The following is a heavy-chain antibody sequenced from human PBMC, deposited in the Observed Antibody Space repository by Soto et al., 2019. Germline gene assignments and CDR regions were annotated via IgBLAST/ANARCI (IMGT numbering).Heavy chain of an antibody. Sequence: SETLSLTCTVSGGSISSYYWSWIRQPPGKGLEWIGYIYYSGSTNYNPSLKSRVTISVDTSKNQFSLKLSSVTAADTAVYYCARDRGMRDYGEHAAFDIWGQGTMVTVSS. V-gene: IGHV4-59*01. CDR2: IYYSGST. J-gene: IGHJ3*02. CDR1: GGSISSYY. CDR3: ARDRGMRDYGEHAAFDI. D-gene: IGHD4-17*01.